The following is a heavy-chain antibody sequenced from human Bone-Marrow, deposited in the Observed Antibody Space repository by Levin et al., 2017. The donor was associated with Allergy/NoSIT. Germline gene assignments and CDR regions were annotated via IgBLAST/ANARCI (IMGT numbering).Heavy chain of an antibody. CDR2: ISGSSTYI. Sequence: PGGSLRLSCAASGFTFSIYSMNWVRQAPGKGLEWVSSISGSSTYIFYTDSVKGRFTISRDNAQNSLFLQMDSLRAEDTAVYYCTSHRRDYGDYVAYWGQGTLVTVSS. J-gene: IGHJ4*02. D-gene: IGHD4-17*01. CDR1: GFTFSIYS. V-gene: IGHV3-21*01. CDR3: TSHRRDYGDYVAY.